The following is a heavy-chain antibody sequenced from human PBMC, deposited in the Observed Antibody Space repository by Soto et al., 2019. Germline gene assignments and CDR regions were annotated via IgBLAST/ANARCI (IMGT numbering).Heavy chain of an antibody. CDR1: RFTFSDFA. CDR2: IGGGGTDT. J-gene: IGHJ5*01. V-gene: IGHV3-23*01. CDR3: AKDAVPYNGKWDWFDS. D-gene: IGHD1-20*01. Sequence: DVQLLESGGGLAQPGGSLTLSCAASRFTFSDFAMSWVRQAPGKGLEWVSGIGGGGTDTSYADSVKGRFTISRDNSKNTLYLQMDSLRDEATAVYYCAKDAVPYNGKWDWFDSWGQGTLVIVSS.